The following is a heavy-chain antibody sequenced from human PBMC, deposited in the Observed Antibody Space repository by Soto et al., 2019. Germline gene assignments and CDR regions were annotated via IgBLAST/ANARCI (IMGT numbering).Heavy chain of an antibody. D-gene: IGHD3-9*01. CDR2: IIPIFGTA. J-gene: IGHJ4*02. Sequence: QVQLVQSGAEVKKPGSSVKVSCKASGGTFSSYAISWVRQAPGQGLEWMGGIIPIFGTANYAQKFQGRVMITEDASTSTAYMELSSLRSEDTAVYYCARASVVVPHYDILTGYLQYDYWGQGTLVTVSS. CDR3: ARASVVVPHYDILTGYLQYDY. CDR1: GGTFSSYA. V-gene: IGHV1-69*01.